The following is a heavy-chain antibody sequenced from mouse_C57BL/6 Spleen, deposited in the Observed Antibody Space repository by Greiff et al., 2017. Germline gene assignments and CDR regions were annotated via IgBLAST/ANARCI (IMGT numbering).Heavy chain of an antibody. D-gene: IGHD4-1*01. J-gene: IGHJ2*01. V-gene: IGHV1-78*01. Sequence: QVQLQQSDAELVKPGASVKISCTVSGYTFTDHTIHWMKQRPEQGLEWIGYIYPRDGSTKYNEKFKGKATLTADKSSSTAYMQLNSLTSEDSAVYCCARTRRPTWDSFDYWGQGTTLTVSS. CDR1: GYTFTDHT. CDR3: ARTRRPTWDSFDY. CDR2: IYPRDGST.